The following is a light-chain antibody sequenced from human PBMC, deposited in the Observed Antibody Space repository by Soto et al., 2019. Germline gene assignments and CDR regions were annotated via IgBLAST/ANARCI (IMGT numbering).Light chain of an antibody. J-gene: IGKJ1*01. CDR2: DAS. CDR1: QSVSSY. V-gene: IGKV3-11*01. Sequence: EIVLTQSPATLSLSPGERATLSCRASQSVSSYLAWYQQKPGQAPRLLIYDASNRATGIPARFSGSGSGTDFTLTISSLEPEECAVYYRQQRSNGLWTFGQGTKGDIK. CDR3: QQRSNGLWT.